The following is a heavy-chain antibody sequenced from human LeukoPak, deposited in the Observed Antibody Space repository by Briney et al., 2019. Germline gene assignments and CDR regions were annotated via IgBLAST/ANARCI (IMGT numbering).Heavy chain of an antibody. J-gene: IGHJ5*01. CDR2: ISTSSTTI. D-gene: IGHD2-15*01. CDR1: GFTFSIYS. Sequence: PGGSLRLSCAASGFTFSIYSMSWVRQAPGKGLEWLSYISTSSTTIYYADSVKGRFTISRDDARNSLSLQMNSLRAEDTAVYYCAKEMGYCTGGSCYRWFDSWGQGTLVTVSS. V-gene: IGHV3-48*01. CDR3: AKEMGYCTGGSCYRWFDS.